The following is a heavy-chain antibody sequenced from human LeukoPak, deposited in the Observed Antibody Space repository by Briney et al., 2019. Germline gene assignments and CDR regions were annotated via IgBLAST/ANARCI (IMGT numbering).Heavy chain of an antibody. V-gene: IGHV3-48*01. CDR2: ISSSSTI. CDR3: ARGVGAVLRGFDY. Sequence: PGGSLRLSCAASGFTFSSYSMNWVRQALGKGLEWVSYISSSSTIYYADSVKGRFTISRDYAKNSLYLQMNSLRAEDTAVYYCARGVGAVLRGFDYWGQGTLVTVSS. CDR1: GFTFSSYS. J-gene: IGHJ4*02. D-gene: IGHD1-26*01.